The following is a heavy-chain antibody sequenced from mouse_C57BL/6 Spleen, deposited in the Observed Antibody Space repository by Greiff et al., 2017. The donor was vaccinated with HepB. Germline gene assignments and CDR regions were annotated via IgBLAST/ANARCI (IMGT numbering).Heavy chain of an antibody. V-gene: IGHV3-6*01. D-gene: IGHD1-1*01. CDR3: ARENYGSSYGYFDY. J-gene: IGHJ2*01. CDR2: ISYDGSN. CDR1: GYSITSGYY. Sequence: DVHLVESGPGLVKPSQSLSLTCSVTGYSITSGYYWNWIRQFPGNKLEWMGYISYDGSNNYNPSLKNRISITRDTSKNQFFLKLNSVTTEDTATYYCARENYGSSYGYFDYWGQGTTLTVSS.